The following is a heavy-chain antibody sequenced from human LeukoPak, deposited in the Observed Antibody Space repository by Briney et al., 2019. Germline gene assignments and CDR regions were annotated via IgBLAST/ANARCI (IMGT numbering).Heavy chain of an antibody. CDR3: ARDHKPYYFDY. CDR1: GFTFSDYY. V-gene: IGHV3-11*04. J-gene: IGHJ4*02. CDR2: ISSSGSTI. Sequence: GGSLRLSCAASGFTFSDYYMSWIRQAPGKGLEWVSYISSSGSTIYYAHSVKGRFTISRDNAKNSLYLQMNSLRAEDTAVYYCARDHKPYYFDYWGQGTLVTVSS.